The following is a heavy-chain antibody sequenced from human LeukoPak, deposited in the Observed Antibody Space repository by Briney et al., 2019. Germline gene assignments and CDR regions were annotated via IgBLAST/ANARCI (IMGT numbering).Heavy chain of an antibody. J-gene: IGHJ4*02. CDR1: GISSDDYG. V-gene: IGHV3-20*04. Sequence: GGPLRLSCEASGISSDDYGMSWVRQAPGKGLEWVSGINWDGGATSYADSAKGRFTISRDNANNFLYLQKNSLRAEDTAFYYCARDLSSTWYSLAYWGQGTLVTVSS. CDR3: ARDLSSTWYSLAY. D-gene: IGHD2-2*01. CDR2: INWDGGAT.